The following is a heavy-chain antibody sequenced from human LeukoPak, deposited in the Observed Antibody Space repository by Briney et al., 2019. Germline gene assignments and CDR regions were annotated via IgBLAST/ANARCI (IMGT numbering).Heavy chain of an antibody. CDR3: GRDYFGSADY. Sequence: AGGSLRLSCAASGFTLSSYWMQWVRQVPGKGLVWVSRINSDGSGTTYADSVKGRFTISRDNAKNTLYLQMNSLRAEDTAVYYCGRDYFGSADYWGQGTLVTVSS. D-gene: IGHD2/OR15-2a*01. CDR1: GFTLSSYW. J-gene: IGHJ4*02. CDR2: INSDGSGT. V-gene: IGHV3-74*01.